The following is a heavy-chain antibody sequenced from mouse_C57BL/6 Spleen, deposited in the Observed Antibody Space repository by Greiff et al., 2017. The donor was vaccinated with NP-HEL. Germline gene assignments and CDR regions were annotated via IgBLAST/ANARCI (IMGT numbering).Heavy chain of an antibody. D-gene: IGHD2-3*01. CDR3: ARIYDTATGHFDY. J-gene: IGHJ2*01. CDR1: GYTFTSYW. Sequence: QVQLQQSGAELVKPGASVKLSCKASGYTFTSYWMHWVKQRPGQGLEWIGMIHPNSGSTNYNEKFKSKATLTVDKSSSTAYMQLSSLTSEDSAVYYCARIYDTATGHFDYWGQGTTLTVSS. CDR2: IHPNSGST. V-gene: IGHV1-64*01.